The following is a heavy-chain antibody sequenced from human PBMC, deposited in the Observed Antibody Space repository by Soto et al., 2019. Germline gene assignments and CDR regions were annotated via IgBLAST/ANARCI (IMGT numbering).Heavy chain of an antibody. D-gene: IGHD4-17*01. J-gene: IGHJ4*02. CDR1: GFTFSSYA. CDR2: ISGSGGST. CDR3: AKVETETTVNSYYFDY. V-gene: IGHV3-23*01. Sequence: PGGSLRLSCAASGFTFSSYAMSWVRQAPGEGLEWVSAISGSGGSTYYADSVKGRFTISRDNSKNTLYLQMNSLRAEDTAVYYCAKVETETTVNSYYFDYWGQGTLVTVSS.